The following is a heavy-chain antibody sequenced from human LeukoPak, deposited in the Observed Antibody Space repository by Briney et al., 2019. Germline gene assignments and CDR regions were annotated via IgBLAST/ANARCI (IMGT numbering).Heavy chain of an antibody. CDR2: IYHSGST. CDR1: GGSISSYY. J-gene: IGHJ4*02. Sequence: SETLSLTCTVSGGSISSYYWSWIRQPPGKGLEWIGSIYHSGSTYYNPSLKSRVTISVDTSKNQFSLKLSSVTAADTAVYYCARAHTGATIHWGQGTLVTVSS. CDR3: ARAHTGATIH. V-gene: IGHV4-59*08. D-gene: IGHD1-26*01.